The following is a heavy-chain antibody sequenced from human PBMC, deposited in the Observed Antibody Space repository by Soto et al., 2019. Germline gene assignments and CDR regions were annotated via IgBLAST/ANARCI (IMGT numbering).Heavy chain of an antibody. V-gene: IGHV3-74*01. CDR2: INSDGIST. J-gene: IGHJ4*02. CDR1: GFTFSSYW. D-gene: IGHD6-6*01. Sequence: AGGSLRLSCAASGFTFSSYWMHWVRQAPEKGLVWVSRINSDGISTSYADSVKGRFTISRDNAKNTLYLQMNSLRAEYTAVYYCARDGRSIAAQDPDYWGQGTLVTGSS. CDR3: ARDGRSIAAQDPDY.